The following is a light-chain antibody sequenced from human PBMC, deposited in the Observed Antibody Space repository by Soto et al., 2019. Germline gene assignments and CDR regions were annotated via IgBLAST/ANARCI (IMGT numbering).Light chain of an antibody. Sequence: DIQMTQSPSSLSASVGDRVTISCRASQAISTSLNWYQQKPGKAPKLLIYAASSLQTGVPSRFTGSGSATYFTLTILSLQPEDFATYHCLQTYKSPPTFGQGTKVDIK. J-gene: IGKJ2*01. CDR2: AAS. V-gene: IGKV1-39*01. CDR1: QAISTS. CDR3: LQTYKSPPT.